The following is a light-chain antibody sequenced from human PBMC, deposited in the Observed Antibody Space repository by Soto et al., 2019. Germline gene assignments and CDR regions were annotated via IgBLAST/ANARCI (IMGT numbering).Light chain of an antibody. V-gene: IGKV3-20*01. CDR1: QSVSSSY. J-gene: IGKJ1*01. Sequence: EIVLTQSPGTLSLSPGERATLSCRASQSVSSSYLAWYQHKPGQAPRLLIYGASSRATGIPDRFSGSGSGTDFTLTISRLEPEDFAVHYCQQYGGSRWTFGQGTKVEIK. CDR3: QQYGGSRWT. CDR2: GAS.